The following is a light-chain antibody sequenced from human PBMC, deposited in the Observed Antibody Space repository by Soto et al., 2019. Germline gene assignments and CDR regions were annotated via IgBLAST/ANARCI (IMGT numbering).Light chain of an antibody. Sequence: QSALTQPASVSGSPGQSITISCAGTGSDVGAYNLVSWYQQHPGKAPKLIICDVNTRPSGISNRFSGSKSGDTASLTISGLQAEDEADYFCCSYACTVAYVFGTGTKVTVL. CDR2: DVN. J-gene: IGLJ1*01. V-gene: IGLV2-23*02. CDR3: CSYACTVAYV. CDR1: GSDVGAYNL.